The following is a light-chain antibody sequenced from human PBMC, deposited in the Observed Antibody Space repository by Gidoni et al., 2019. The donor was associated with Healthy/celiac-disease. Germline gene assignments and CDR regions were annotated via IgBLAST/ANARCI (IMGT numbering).Light chain of an antibody. J-gene: IGKJ4*01. Sequence: IVLQQSPGTLSLSPGERATLPCRASQSVSSSYLAWYQQKPGQAPRLLIYGASSRATGIPDRFSGSGSGTDFTLTISRLEPEDFAVYYCQQYGSSPPALTFGGGTKVEIK. CDR3: QQYGSSPPALT. CDR1: QSVSSSY. CDR2: GAS. V-gene: IGKV3-20*01.